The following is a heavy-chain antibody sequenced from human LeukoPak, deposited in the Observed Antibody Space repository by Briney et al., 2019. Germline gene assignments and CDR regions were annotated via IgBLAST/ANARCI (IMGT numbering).Heavy chain of an antibody. D-gene: IGHD3-22*01. CDR1: GFTFSSYE. CDR3: ARDVYYYDSSGYYYSGNSGFDY. J-gene: IGHJ4*02. CDR2: ISSSGSTI. V-gene: IGHV3-48*03. Sequence: GGSLRLSCAASGFTFSSYEMNWVRQAPGKGLEWVSYISSSGSTIYYADSVKGRFTISRDNAKNSLYLQMNSLRAEDTAVYYCARDVYYYDSSGYYYSGNSGFDYWGQGTPVTVSS.